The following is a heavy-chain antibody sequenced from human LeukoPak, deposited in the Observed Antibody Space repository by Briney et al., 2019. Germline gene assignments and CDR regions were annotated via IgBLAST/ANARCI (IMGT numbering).Heavy chain of an antibody. Sequence: ASVKVSCKASGGTFSSYAISWVRQAPGQGLEWMGWLNTNGGGTKCAQNFQGRVTMTRDTSINTAYMELSGLRSDDTAVYYCARGTGSSWFDPWGQGTLVTVSS. J-gene: IGHJ5*02. V-gene: IGHV1-2*02. CDR2: LNTNGGGT. D-gene: IGHD1-26*01. CDR3: ARGTGSSWFDP. CDR1: GGTFSSYA.